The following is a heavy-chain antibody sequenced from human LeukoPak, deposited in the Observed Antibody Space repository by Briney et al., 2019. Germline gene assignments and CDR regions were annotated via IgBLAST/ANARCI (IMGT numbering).Heavy chain of an antibody. V-gene: IGHV1-2*02. CDR3: ARDEPRSSSSTYYYYMDV. D-gene: IGHD6-6*01. J-gene: IGHJ6*03. CDR2: INPNSGGT. CDR1: GYTFTGYY. Sequence: ASVKVSCKASGYTFTGYYMHWVRQAPGQGLEWMGWINPNSGGTNYAQKFHGRVTMTRDTSVSTAYMELSRLRSDDTAVYYCARDEPRSSSSTYYYYMDVWGKGTTVTVSS.